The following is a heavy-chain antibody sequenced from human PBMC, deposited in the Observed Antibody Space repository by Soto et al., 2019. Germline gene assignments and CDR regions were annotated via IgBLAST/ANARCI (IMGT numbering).Heavy chain of an antibody. CDR2: INAGNGDT. CDR3: ARGSYAHGDYTFDYYYMDV. CDR1: GYTFSTFA. D-gene: IGHD4-17*01. Sequence: ASVKVSCKASGYTFSTFAIHWVRHAPGQRPEWMGWINAGNGDTKYSQKFQDRITITRDTSASTTYMDLSSLRSEDTAVYFCARGSYAHGDYTFDYYYMDVSGKGTTVTVSS. V-gene: IGHV1-3*01. J-gene: IGHJ6*03.